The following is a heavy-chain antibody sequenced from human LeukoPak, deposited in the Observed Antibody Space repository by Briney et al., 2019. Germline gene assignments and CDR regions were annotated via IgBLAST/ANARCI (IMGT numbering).Heavy chain of an antibody. J-gene: IGHJ6*03. Sequence: KPSETLSLTCTVSGGSISSGSYYWSWIRQPAGKGLEWIGRIYTSGSTNYNPSLKSRVTISVDTPKNQFSLKLSSVTAADTAVYYCARDQIGYCSSTSCIYYYYMDVWGKGTTVTVSS. V-gene: IGHV4-61*02. D-gene: IGHD2-2*01. CDR1: GGSISSGSYY. CDR3: ARDQIGYCSSTSCIYYYYMDV. CDR2: IYTSGST.